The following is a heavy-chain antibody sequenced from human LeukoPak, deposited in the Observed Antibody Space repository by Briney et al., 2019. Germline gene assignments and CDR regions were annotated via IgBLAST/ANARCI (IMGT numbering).Heavy chain of an antibody. CDR2: IRYDGSNK. V-gene: IGHV3-30*02. Sequence: PGGSLRLSCAASGFTFSSYGMHWVRQAPGKGLEWVAFIRYDGSNKYYADSVKGRFTISRDNPKNTLYLQMNSLRAEDTAVYYCAKVGIAVAGDYFDYWGQGTLVTVSS. CDR3: AKVGIAVAGDYFDY. J-gene: IGHJ4*02. D-gene: IGHD6-19*01. CDR1: GFTFSSYG.